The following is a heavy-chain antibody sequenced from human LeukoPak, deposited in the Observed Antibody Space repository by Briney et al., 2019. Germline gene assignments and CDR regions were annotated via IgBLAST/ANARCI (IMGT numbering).Heavy chain of an antibody. CDR1: GYTFTSYD. Sequence: ASVKVSCKASGYTFTSYDINWVRQATGQGLEWMGWMNPNSGNTGYAQKFQGSVTMTRNTSISTAYMELSSLRSEDTAVYYCARSSHSPKIFGVVIIPRNYYMDVWGKGTTVTVSS. CDR2: MNPNSGNT. V-gene: IGHV1-8*01. D-gene: IGHD3-3*01. CDR3: ARSSHSPKIFGVVIIPRNYYMDV. J-gene: IGHJ6*03.